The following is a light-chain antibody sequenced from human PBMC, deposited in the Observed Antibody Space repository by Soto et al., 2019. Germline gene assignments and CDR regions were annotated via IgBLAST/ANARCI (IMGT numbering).Light chain of an antibody. J-gene: IGKJ2*01. CDR3: QQYYSTPYT. CDR2: LAS. CDR1: QSVLYSSNNKNY. V-gene: IGKV4-1*01. Sequence: DIVMTQSPDSLAVSLGERATINCKSSQSVLYSSNNKNYLAWYQQKPGQPPKLLIYLASTRESGVPDRFSGSGSGTDFTLTISSLQAEDLAVYYCQQYYSTPYTFGQGTKLEIK.